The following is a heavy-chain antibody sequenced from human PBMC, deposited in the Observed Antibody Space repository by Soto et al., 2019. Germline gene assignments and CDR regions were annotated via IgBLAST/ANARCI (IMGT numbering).Heavy chain of an antibody. Sequence: QVQLLQSGAEVKMPGSSVKVSCQSSGTSFSSYTLSWVRQAPRQGLEWMGRVIPIAGMTNYAQKFQGRVTITADISTSTGYLELSRLRSDDTAVYYCARGGCTSSSCLNWFDSWGQGTLVTVSS. J-gene: IGHJ5*01. CDR3: ARGGCTSSSCLNWFDS. CDR1: GTSFSSYT. CDR2: VIPIAGMT. V-gene: IGHV1-69*04. D-gene: IGHD2-2*01.